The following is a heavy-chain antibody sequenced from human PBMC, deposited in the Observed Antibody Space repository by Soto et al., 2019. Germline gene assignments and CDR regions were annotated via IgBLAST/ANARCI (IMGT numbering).Heavy chain of an antibody. D-gene: IGHD2-15*01. CDR3: ARDPAYCSGGSCYFGDYYYGMDV. CDR1: GGSISSGGYY. CDR2: IYYSGST. Sequence: QVQLQESGPGLVKPSQTLSLTCTVSGGSISSGGYYWSWIRQHPGKGLEWIGYIYYSGSTYYNPSLKSRVTISVDTSKNQFSLKLSSVTAADTAVYYCARDPAYCSGGSCYFGDYYYGMDVWGQGTTVTVSS. J-gene: IGHJ6*02. V-gene: IGHV4-31*03.